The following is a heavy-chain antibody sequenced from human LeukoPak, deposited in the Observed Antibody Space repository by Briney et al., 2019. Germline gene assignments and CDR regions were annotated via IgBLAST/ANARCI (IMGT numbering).Heavy chain of an antibody. Sequence: SETLSLTCTVSGGSISSYYWSWIRQPAGKGLEWIGRIYTSGSTNYNPSLKSRVTMSVDTSKNQFSLKLSSVTAADTAVYYCAKEPSRAYYDFWSGYYTANYWGQGTLVTVSS. V-gene: IGHV4-4*07. CDR2: IYTSGST. CDR1: GGSISSYY. J-gene: IGHJ4*02. CDR3: AKEPSRAYYDFWSGYYTANY. D-gene: IGHD3-3*01.